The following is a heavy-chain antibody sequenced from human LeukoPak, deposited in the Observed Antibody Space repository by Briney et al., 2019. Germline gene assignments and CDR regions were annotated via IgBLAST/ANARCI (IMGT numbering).Heavy chain of an antibody. Sequence: GGSLRLSCAASGFTFSSYAMHWVRQAPGKGLEWVAVISYDGSNKYCADSVKGRFTISRDNSKNTLYLQMNSLRAEDTAVYYCARDGRVAVAGTARPGGNFDYWGQGTLVTVSS. CDR3: ARDGRVAVAGTARPGGNFDY. CDR1: GFTFSSYA. J-gene: IGHJ4*02. CDR2: ISYDGSNK. V-gene: IGHV3-30*01. D-gene: IGHD6-19*01.